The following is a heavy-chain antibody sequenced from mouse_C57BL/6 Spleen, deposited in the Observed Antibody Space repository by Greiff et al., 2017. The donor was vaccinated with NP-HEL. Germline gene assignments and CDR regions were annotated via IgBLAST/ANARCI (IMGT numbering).Heavy chain of an antibody. CDR2: INPSTGGT. J-gene: IGHJ3*01. D-gene: IGHD2-3*01. Sequence: VQLQQSGPELVKPGASVKISCKASGYSFTGYYMNWVKQSPEKSLEWIGEINPSTGGTTYNQKFKAKATLTVDKSSSTAYMQLKSLTSEDSAVYYCARKDGYRAWFAYWGQGTLVTVSA. CDR1: GYSFTGYY. CDR3: ARKDGYRAWFAY. V-gene: IGHV1-42*01.